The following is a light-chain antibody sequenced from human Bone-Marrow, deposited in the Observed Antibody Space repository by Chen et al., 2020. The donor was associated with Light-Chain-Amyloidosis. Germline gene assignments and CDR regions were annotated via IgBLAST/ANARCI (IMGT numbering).Light chain of an antibody. CDR3: QQRANWPLT. Sequence: EIVLTQSPDTLSLSPGERATLSCRASQSVSGYLAWYQLQPCTAPRLLIYDASNRTAGITARFSGSGGWTDCNLTSRSLEPEEFAVYYCQQRANWPLTFGGGTNV. CDR2: DAS. CDR1: QSVSGY. V-gene: IGKV3-11*01. J-gene: IGKJ4*01.